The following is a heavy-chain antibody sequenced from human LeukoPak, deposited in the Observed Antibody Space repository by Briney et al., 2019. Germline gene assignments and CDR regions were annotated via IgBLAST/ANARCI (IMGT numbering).Heavy chain of an antibody. CDR3: ARAPQFDP. V-gene: IGHV4-39*07. CDR2: IYYSGST. J-gene: IGHJ5*02. Sequence: SETLSLTCTVSGGSISSSSYYWGWIRQPPGEGLEWIGSIYYSGSTYYNPSLKSRVTISVDTSKNQFSLKLSSVTAADTAVYYCARAPQFDPWGQGTLVTVSS. CDR1: GGSISSSSYY.